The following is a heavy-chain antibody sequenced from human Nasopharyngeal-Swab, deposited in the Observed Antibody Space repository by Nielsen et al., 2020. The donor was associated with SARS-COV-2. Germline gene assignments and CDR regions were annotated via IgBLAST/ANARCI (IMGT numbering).Heavy chain of an antibody. V-gene: IGHV3-43*02. CDR3: AKVLTPVVTPDEDI. Sequence: VRQAPGKGLEWVSVIYSGGSTYYADSVKGRFTISRDNSKNSLYLQMNSLRTEDTALYYCAKVLTPVVTPDEDIWGQGTMVTVSS. D-gene: IGHD4-23*01. J-gene: IGHJ3*02. CDR2: IYSGGST.